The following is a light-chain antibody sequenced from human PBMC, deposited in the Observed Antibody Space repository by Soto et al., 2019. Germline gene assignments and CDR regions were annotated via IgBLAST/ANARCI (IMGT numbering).Light chain of an antibody. Sequence: EIVLSQSPGTPSLSPGERTTLSCRASQSVSSSYLAWYQQKPGQAPRLLIYGASNRATGIPDRFSGSGSGTDFTLTISRLEPEDFAVYYCQQYGSSPRTFGQGTKVDIK. CDR3: QQYGSSPRT. J-gene: IGKJ1*01. CDR1: QSVSSSY. CDR2: GAS. V-gene: IGKV3-20*01.